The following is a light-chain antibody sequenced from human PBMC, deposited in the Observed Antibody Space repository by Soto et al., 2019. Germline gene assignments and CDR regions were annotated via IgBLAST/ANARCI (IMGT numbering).Light chain of an antibody. Sequence: QSVLTQPPSVSAAPRQKVTISCSGSSSNIRNNYVSWYQQFPGTAPKLLIYDNNKRPSGIPDRFSGSKSGTSATLGITGLQTGDEADYYCGTWDSSLSAYVFGTGTKLTVL. CDR3: GTWDSSLSAYV. V-gene: IGLV1-51*01. J-gene: IGLJ1*01. CDR1: SSNIRNNY. CDR2: DNN.